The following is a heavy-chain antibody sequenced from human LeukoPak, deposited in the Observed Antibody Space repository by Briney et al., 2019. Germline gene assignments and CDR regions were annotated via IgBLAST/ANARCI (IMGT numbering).Heavy chain of an antibody. CDR1: GGTFSSYA. CDR2: IIPIFGTA. Sequence: GASVKVSCKASGGTFSSYAIRWVRQAPGQGLEWMGGIIPIFGTANYAQKFQGRVTITADESTSTAYMELSSLGSEDTAVYYCAREVATAGYYFDYWGQGTLVTVSS. CDR3: AREVATAGYYFDY. J-gene: IGHJ4*02. D-gene: IGHD6-13*01. V-gene: IGHV1-69*13.